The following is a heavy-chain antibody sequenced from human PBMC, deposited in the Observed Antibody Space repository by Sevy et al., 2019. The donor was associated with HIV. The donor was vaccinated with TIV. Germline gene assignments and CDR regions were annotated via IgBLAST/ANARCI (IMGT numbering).Heavy chain of an antibody. Sequence: SETLSLTCTVSGGSISSYYWSWIRQPPGKGLEWIGYIYYSGSTNYNPSLKSRFTISVNTSKNQFSLKLSSVTAADTAVYYCARGAVLWFGDLNRGAFDIWGQGTMVTVSS. D-gene: IGHD3-10*01. V-gene: IGHV4-59*01. CDR3: ARGAVLWFGDLNRGAFDI. CDR1: GGSISSYY. J-gene: IGHJ3*02. CDR2: IYYSGST.